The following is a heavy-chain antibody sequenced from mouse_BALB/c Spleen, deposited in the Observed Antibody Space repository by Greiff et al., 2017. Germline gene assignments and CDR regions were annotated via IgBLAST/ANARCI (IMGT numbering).Heavy chain of an antibody. CDR3: ARGNYYFDY. Sequence: QVQLKQSDAELVKPGASVKMSCKASGYTFTDYWMHWVKQRPGQGLEWIGAIDTSDSYTSYNQKFKGKATLTVDESSSTAYMQLSSLTSEDSAVYYCARGNYYFDYWGQGTTLTVSS. CDR2: IDTSDSYT. D-gene: IGHD2-1*01. V-gene: IGHV1-69*02. CDR1: GYTFTDYW. J-gene: IGHJ2*01.